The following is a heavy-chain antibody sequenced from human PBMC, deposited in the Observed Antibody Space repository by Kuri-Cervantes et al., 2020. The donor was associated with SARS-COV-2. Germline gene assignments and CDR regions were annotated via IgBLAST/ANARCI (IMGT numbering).Heavy chain of an antibody. D-gene: IGHD1-26*01. Sequence: LSLTCAASGFTFDDYGMSWVRQAPGKGLEWVSGINWNGGSTGYADSVKGRFTISRDNSKNTLYLQMNSLRAEDTAVYYCARVRSGSYLGLFDPWGQGTLVTVSS. CDR1: GFTFDDYG. CDR3: ARVRSGSYLGLFDP. CDR2: INWNGGST. V-gene: IGHV3-20*04. J-gene: IGHJ5*02.